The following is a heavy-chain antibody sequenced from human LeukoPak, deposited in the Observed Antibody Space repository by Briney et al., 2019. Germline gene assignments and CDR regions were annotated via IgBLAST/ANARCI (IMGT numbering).Heavy chain of an antibody. CDR3: AREGYDFWSGYPNWFGP. Sequence: SETLSLXCTVSGGSISSGDYYWSWIRQPPGKGLEWIGYIYYSGSTYYNPSLKSRVTISVDTSKNQFSLKLSSVTAADTAVYYCAREGYDFWSGYPNWFGPWGQGTLVTVSS. J-gene: IGHJ5*02. CDR2: IYYSGST. D-gene: IGHD3-3*01. CDR1: GGSISSGDYY. V-gene: IGHV4-30-4*08.